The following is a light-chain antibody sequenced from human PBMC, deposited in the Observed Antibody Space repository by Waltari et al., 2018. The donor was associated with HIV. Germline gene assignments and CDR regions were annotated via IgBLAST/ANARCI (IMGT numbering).Light chain of an antibody. V-gene: IGLV2-14*01. CDR3: CSYTSSGTLV. CDR2: EVS. CDR1: SSDVDAYDS. J-gene: IGLJ2*01. Sequence: QAAMTQPPTASGSLGQSVTISCTGTSSDVDAYDSVAWYQYHPGNAPKLIISEVSSRPSWVSNRFSGSKSGNTASLTISGLQAEDEADYYCCSYTSSGTLVFGGGTKLTVL.